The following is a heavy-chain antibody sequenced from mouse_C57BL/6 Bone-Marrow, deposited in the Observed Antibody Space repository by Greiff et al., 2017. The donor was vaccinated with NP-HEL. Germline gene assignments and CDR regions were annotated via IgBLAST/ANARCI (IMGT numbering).Heavy chain of an antibody. CDR1: GFSLSTFGMG. D-gene: IGHD2-4*01. Sequence: QVQLKESGPGILQPSQTLSLTCSFSGFSLSTFGMGVGWIRQPSGKGLEWLAHIWWDDDKYYNPALKSRLTISKDTSKNQVCLKIANVDTADTATYYCARIAHIYYDYPYYFDYWGQGTTLTVSS. J-gene: IGHJ2*01. V-gene: IGHV8-8*01. CDR2: IWWDDDK. CDR3: ARIAHIYYDYPYYFDY.